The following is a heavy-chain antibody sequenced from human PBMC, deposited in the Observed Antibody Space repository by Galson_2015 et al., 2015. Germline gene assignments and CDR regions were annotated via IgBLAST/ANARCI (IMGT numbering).Heavy chain of an antibody. D-gene: IGHD2-15*01. CDR3: ARVSCSGGSCYPEYFQH. J-gene: IGHJ1*01. V-gene: IGHV4-34*01. CDR2: INHSGST. Sequence: SETLSLTCAVYGGSFSGYYWSWIRQPPGKGLEWIGEINHSGSTNYNPSLKSQVTISVDTSKNQFSLKLSSVTAADTAVYYCARVSCSGGSCYPEYFQHWGQGTLVTVSS. CDR1: GGSFSGYY.